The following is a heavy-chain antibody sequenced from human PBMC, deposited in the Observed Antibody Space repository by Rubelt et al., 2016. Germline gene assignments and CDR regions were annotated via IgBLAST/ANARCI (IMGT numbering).Heavy chain of an antibody. Sequence: GGPLRLSCAASGFTVSSNYMSWVRQAPGKGLEWVSVIYSGGSTSYADSVKGRFTISRDNSKNTLYLQMNSLRAEDTAVYYCARCSDSDYYYYGMDVWGQGTTVTVSS. V-gene: IGHV3-66*01. CDR3: ARCSDSDYYYYGMDV. CDR2: IYSGGST. CDR1: GFTVSSNY. D-gene: IGHD2-15*01. J-gene: IGHJ6*02.